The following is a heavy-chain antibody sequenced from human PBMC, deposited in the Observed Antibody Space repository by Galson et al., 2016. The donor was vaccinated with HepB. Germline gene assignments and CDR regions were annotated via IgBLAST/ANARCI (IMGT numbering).Heavy chain of an antibody. V-gene: IGHV5-51*01. D-gene: IGHD3/OR15-3a*01. CDR1: GYRFTSYW. Sequence: QSGAEVTKPGESLKISCKGSGYRFTSYWIGWVRQMPGKGLEWMGIIYPGDSDTRYSQSSQGQVTISADKSISTAYLQWSSLKASDTAMYYCARGTGPPNNWFDPWGQGTLVTVSP. CDR2: IYPGDSDT. J-gene: IGHJ5*02. CDR3: ARGTGPPNNWFDP.